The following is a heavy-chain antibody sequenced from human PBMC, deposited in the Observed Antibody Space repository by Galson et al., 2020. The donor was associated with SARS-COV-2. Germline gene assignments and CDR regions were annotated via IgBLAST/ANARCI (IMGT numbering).Heavy chain of an antibody. V-gene: IGHV3-48*02. J-gene: IGHJ3*02. D-gene: IGHD3-10*01. CDR1: GITFRNQP. CDR2: LSSTGNDI. CDR3: ARGRDLAFDI. Sequence: GESLKISCAASGITFRNQPMNWVRQAPGKGLEWLSFLSSTGNDIFYADSVKGRFTISRDNAKNSLYLQMNSLRDEDTALYYCARGRDLAFDIWGQGTMVTVSS.